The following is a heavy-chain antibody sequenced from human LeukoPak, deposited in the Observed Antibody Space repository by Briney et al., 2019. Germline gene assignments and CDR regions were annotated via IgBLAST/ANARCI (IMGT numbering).Heavy chain of an antibody. V-gene: IGHV3-48*01. D-gene: IGHD6-13*01. CDR1: GFTFSSYS. J-gene: IGHJ5*02. CDR3: ARSLIAAAGSKTTYAFDP. Sequence: GGSLRLSCAASGFTFSSYSMNWVRQAPGKGLEWVSYISSSSSTIYYADSVKGRFTISRDNAKNSLYLQMNSLRAEDTAVYYCARSLIAAAGSKTTYAFDPWGQGTLVTVSS. CDR2: ISSSSSTI.